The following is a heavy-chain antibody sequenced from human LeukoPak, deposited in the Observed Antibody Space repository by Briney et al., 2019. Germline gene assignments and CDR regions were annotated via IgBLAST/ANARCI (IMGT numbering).Heavy chain of an antibody. CDR3: ARDGIAAALFR. CDR2: ISYDGSNK. D-gene: IGHD6-13*01. V-gene: IGHV3-30*01. J-gene: IGHJ4*02. CDR1: GFTFSSYA. Sequence: GGSLRLSCAASGFTFSSYAMHWVRQAPGKGLEWVAVISYDGSNKYYADSVKGRFTISRDNSKNTLYLQMNSLRAEDTAMYYCARDGIAAALFRWGQGTLVTVSS.